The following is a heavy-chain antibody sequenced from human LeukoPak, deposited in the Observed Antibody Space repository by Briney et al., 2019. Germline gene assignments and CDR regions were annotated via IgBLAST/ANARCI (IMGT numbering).Heavy chain of an antibody. D-gene: IGHD1-26*01. CDR1: GYSISSSNW. Sequence: SEALSLTCAVSGYSISSSNWWGWIRQPPGKGLEWIGYIYYSGSTNYNPSLKSRVTISVDTSKNQFSLKLSSVTAADTAVYYCARGSYNYYFDYWGQGTLVTVSS. V-gene: IGHV4-28*03. J-gene: IGHJ4*02. CDR3: ARGSYNYYFDY. CDR2: IYYSGST.